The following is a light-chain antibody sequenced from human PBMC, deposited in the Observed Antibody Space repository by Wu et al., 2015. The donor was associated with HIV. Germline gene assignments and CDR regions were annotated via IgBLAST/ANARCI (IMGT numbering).Light chain of an antibody. J-gene: IGKJ1*01. CDR2: AAS. CDR1: QRIDSRS. CDR3: LQYGSSTWT. Sequence: EIVLTQSPGTLSLSPGERATLSCRASQRIDSRSLAWYQQRLGQAPRLLISAASNRAAGIPDRFSGSGSGMDFTLTISRLEPEDSAVYFCLQYGSSTWTFGQGTKVEIK. V-gene: IGKV3-20*01.